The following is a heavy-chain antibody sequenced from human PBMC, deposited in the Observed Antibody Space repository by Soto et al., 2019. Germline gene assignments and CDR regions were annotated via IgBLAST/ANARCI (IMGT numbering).Heavy chain of an antibody. CDR2: IDSSGEK. Sequence: QVTLKESGPVLVKPTETLTLRCTVSGLSITDSEMGVSWIRQPPGQPLEWLAHIDSSGEKAYRTFLKSRLAISKDTSKSQLALTMTNVDPADTATYYCARRHLAVAVSPWFDPWGQGIPVTVSS. CDR3: ARRHLAVAVSPWFDP. V-gene: IGHV2-26*01. J-gene: IGHJ5*02. D-gene: IGHD6-19*01. CDR1: GLSITDSEMG.